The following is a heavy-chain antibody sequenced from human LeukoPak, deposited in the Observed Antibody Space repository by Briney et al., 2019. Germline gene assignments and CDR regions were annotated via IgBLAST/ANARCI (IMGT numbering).Heavy chain of an antibody. Sequence: ASVKDSFMASGYTFTGYYMHWVRQAPGQGVEWMGGINPNSGGTNYAQKFQGRVTMTRDTSISTAYMELSRLRSDDTAVYYCARDLRAAGLDYWGQGTLVTVSS. V-gene: IGHV1-2*02. J-gene: IGHJ4*02. CDR1: GYTFTGYY. CDR2: INPNSGGT. CDR3: ARDLRAAGLDY. D-gene: IGHD6-19*01.